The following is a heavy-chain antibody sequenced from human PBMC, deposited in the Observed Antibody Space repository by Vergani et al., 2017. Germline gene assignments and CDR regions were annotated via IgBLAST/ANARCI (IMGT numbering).Heavy chain of an antibody. D-gene: IGHD5-18*01. CDR2: IYYSGST. V-gene: IGHV4-59*01. Sequence: QVQLQESGPGLVKPSETLSLTCTVSGGSISSYYWSWIRQPPGKGLEWIGYIYYSGSTNYNPSLKSRVTISVDTSKNQFSLKLSSVTAADTAVYYCARLSVYSYGGSDFDYWGQGTLVTVSS. CDR3: ARLSVYSYGGSDFDY. J-gene: IGHJ4*02. CDR1: GGSISSYY.